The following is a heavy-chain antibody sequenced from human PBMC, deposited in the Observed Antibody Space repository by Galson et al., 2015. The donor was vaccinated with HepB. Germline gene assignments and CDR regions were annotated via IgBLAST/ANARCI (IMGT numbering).Heavy chain of an antibody. D-gene: IGHD2-15*01. CDR3: ASSPYIVVVVAATLGSAYYFDY. V-gene: IGHV1-69*04. CDR2: IIPILGIA. CDR1: GGTFSSYA. Sequence: SVKVSCKASGGTFSSYAISWVRQAPGQGLEWMGRIIPILGIANYAQKFQGRVTITADKSTSTAYMELSSLRSEDTAVYYCASSPYIVVVVAATLGSAYYFDYWGQGTLVTVSS. J-gene: IGHJ4*02.